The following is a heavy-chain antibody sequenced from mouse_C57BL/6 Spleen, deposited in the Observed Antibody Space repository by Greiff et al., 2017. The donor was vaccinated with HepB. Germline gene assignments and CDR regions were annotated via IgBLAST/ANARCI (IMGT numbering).Heavy chain of an antibody. D-gene: IGHD2-3*01. CDR2: ISSGGDYI. CDR3: TREGLLTPYAMDY. CDR1: GFTFSSYA. V-gene: IGHV5-9-1*02. Sequence: EVKLMESGEGLVKPGGSLKLSCAASGFTFSSYAMSWVRQTPEKRLEWVAYISSGGDYIYYADTVKGRFTISRDNARNTLYLQMSSLKSEDTAMYYCTREGLLTPYAMDYWGQGTSVTVSS. J-gene: IGHJ4*01.